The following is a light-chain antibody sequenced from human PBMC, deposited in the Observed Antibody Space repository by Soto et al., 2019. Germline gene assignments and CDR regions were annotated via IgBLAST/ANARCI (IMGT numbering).Light chain of an antibody. CDR1: SSDVGGYNY. Sequence: QSALTQPASVSGSPGQSITISCTGTSSDVGGYNYVSWYQQYPGKAPKLMIFDVSYRPSGVSNRFSGSKSGNTASLTISGLQAEDEADYYCSSYTISSSNVFGTGTKVTVL. J-gene: IGLJ1*01. CDR2: DVS. V-gene: IGLV2-14*01. CDR3: SSYTISSSNV.